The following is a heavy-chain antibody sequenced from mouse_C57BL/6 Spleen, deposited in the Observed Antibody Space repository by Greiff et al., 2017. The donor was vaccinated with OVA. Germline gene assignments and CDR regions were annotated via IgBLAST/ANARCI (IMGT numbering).Heavy chain of an antibody. CDR1: GYTFTDYN. Sequence: EVQLQQSGPELVKPGASVKIPCKASGYTFTDYNMDWVKQSHGQSLEWIGDINPNNGGTIYNQKFKGKATLTVDKSSSTAYMELRSLTSEDTAVYYCARVTTVGVETFDVWGTGTTVTVSS. D-gene: IGHD1-1*01. CDR3: ARVTTVGVETFDV. V-gene: IGHV1-18*01. J-gene: IGHJ1*03. CDR2: INPNNGGT.